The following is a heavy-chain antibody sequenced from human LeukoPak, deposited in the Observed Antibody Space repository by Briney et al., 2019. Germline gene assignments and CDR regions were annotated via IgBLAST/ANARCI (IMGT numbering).Heavy chain of an antibody. CDR2: IYYSGST. D-gene: IGHD5-18*01. V-gene: IGHV4-59*01. J-gene: IGHJ6*03. CDR3: ARGGDRGYSYGVYYYMDV. Sequence: SETLSLTCTVSGGSISSYYWSWIRQPPGKGLEWIGYIYYSGSTNYNPSLKSRVTISVDTSKNQFSLKLSSVTAADTAVYYCARGGDRGYSYGVYYYMDVWGKGTTVTVSS. CDR1: GGSISSYY.